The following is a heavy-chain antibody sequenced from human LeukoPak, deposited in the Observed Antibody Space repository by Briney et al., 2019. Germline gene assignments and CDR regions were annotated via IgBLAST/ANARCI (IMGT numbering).Heavy chain of an antibody. CDR1: GGSFSSYY. Sequence: SETLSLTCAVYGGSFSSYYWSWIRQPAGKGLEWIGRIYTSGSTNYNPSLKSRVTMPVDTSKNQFSLKLSSVTAADTAVYYCARSHDYVSPWAYFDYWGQGTLVTVSS. CDR3: ARSHDYVSPWAYFDY. CDR2: IYTSGST. J-gene: IGHJ4*02. D-gene: IGHD3-16*01. V-gene: IGHV4-59*10.